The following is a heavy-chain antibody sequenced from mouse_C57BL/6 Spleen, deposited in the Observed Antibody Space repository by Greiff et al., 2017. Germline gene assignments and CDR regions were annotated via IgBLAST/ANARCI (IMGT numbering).Heavy chain of an antibody. CDR3: ARGDSNYGYFDV. CDR2: IDPNSGGT. V-gene: IGHV1-72*01. D-gene: IGHD2-5*01. CDR1: GYTFTSYW. J-gene: IGHJ1*03. Sequence: QQSCKASGYTFTSYWLHWVKQRPGRGLEWIGRIDPNSGGTKYNEKFKSKATLTVDKPSSTAYMPLSSLTSEDSAVYYCARGDSNYGYFDVWGTGTTVTVSS.